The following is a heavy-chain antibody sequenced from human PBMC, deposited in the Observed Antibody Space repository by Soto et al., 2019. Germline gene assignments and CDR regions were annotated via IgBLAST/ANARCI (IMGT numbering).Heavy chain of an antibody. J-gene: IGHJ6*02. D-gene: IGHD5-12*01. V-gene: IGHV1-18*01. CDR3: AREGVAPYYYYGTDV. CDR1: GYTFTRSG. CDR2: ISTYNGDT. Sequence: ASVKVSCKASGYTFTRSGISWVRQAPGQGLEWMGWISTYNGDTNYAQTFQGRVTMTTDRSTSTVYMELRSLRSDDTAVYYCAREGVAPYYYYGTDVWGQGTPVTVSS.